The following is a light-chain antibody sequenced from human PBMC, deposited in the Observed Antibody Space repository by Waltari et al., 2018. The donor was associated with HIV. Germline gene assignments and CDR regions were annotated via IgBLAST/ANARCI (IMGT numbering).Light chain of an antibody. J-gene: IGKJ1*01. CDR3: QHFSAYSPWT. CDR2: KAS. Sequence: DIQMTQSHSTLSASVGDRVTITCRASQSVSSWLAWFQQKPGKAPKLLIYKASTVESGVPSRFSGSGSGTEFTLTINNLQPDDFATYYCQHFSAYSPWTFGQGTKVEV. V-gene: IGKV1-5*03. CDR1: QSVSSW.